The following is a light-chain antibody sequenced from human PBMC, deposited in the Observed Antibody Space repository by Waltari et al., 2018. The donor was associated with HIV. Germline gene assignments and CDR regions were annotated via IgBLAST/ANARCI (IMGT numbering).Light chain of an antibody. CDR1: QTVLYSPNNKNY. V-gene: IGKV4-1*01. J-gene: IGKJ1*01. CDR3: QKYYSTPWT. CDR2: WAS. Sequence: DIVMTQSPCSLAVSLSEGATVNCKSRQTVLYSPNNKNYLAWYQQKPGQPPKLLIHWASTRESGVTDRFSGGGSGTDFTLTISSLQAEDVAVYYCQKYYSTPWTFGQGTKVEIK.